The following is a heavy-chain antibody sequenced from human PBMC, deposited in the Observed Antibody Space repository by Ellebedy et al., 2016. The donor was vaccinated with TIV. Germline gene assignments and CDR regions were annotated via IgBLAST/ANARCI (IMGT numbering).Heavy chain of an antibody. J-gene: IGHJ4*02. D-gene: IGHD3-3*01. CDR3: ARDGGEWSRDY. Sequence: GGSLRLXXAASGFTFSIAGMTWVRQAPGKGLEWVATIDFSGTGTYYADSVKGRFIISRDNTKNSLFLQMNSLGVEDTAVYYCARDGGEWSRDYWGQGTLVTVSS. CDR2: IDFSGTGT. V-gene: IGHV3-21*06. CDR1: GFTFSIAG.